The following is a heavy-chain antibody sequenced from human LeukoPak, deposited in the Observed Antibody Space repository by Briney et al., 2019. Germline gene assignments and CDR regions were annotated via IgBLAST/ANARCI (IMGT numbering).Heavy chain of an antibody. Sequence: GGSLRLSCAASGFTFSSYSMSWVRQVPGKGLEWVSYISSGSSTIYYADSVKGRFTISRDNAKNSLYLQMNSLRDEDTAVYYCARSLRGSRGCLGDYWGQGTLVTVSS. CDR3: ARSLRGSRGCLGDY. D-gene: IGHD3-16*01. J-gene: IGHJ4*02. V-gene: IGHV3-48*02. CDR2: ISSGSSTI. CDR1: GFTFSSYS.